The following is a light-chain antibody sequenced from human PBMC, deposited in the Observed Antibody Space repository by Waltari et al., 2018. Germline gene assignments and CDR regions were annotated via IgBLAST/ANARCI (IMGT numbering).Light chain of an antibody. J-gene: IGKJ3*01. CDR2: AAS. CDR1: QSISSR. V-gene: IGKV1-39*01. Sequence: MQMTQSPSFLSASVGDRVTITCRASQSISSRLNWYQQRPGKAPNLLIYAASSLRTGVPSRFSGSGSGTDFILTISSLQPEDFATYYCQQSYSTSFTFGPGTKVDIK. CDR3: QQSYSTSFT.